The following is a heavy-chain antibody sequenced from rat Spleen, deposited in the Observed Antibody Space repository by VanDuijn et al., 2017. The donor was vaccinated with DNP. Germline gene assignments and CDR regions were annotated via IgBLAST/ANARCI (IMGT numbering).Heavy chain of an antibody. V-gene: IGHV2-1*01. CDR2: MWSGDTT. D-gene: IGHD1-11*01. J-gene: IGHJ3*01. CDR1: GISLISNS. CDR3: ARSDYGEGFTY. Sequence: QVQLKESGPGLVQPSQTLSLTCTVSGISLISNSVSWVRQPPGKNLEWMGTMWSGDTTDFNPALKPRLSISRDTSKSQVFLKMNSVQTEDTAMYCCARSDYGEGFTYWGHGTLVTVSS.